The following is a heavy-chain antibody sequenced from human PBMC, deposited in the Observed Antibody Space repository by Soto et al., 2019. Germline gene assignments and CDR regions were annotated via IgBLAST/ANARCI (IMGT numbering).Heavy chain of an antibody. CDR3: ARVILFEEDIVVVPAATDYYYGMDG. CDR1: GYTFTSYA. D-gene: IGHD2-2*01. Sequence: GASVKVSCKASGYTFTSYAMHWVRQAPGQRLEWMGWINAGNGNTKYSQKFQGRVTITRDTSASTAYMELSSLRSEDTAVYYCARVILFEEDIVVVPAATDYYYGMDGWGQGTKVTVSS. V-gene: IGHV1-3*01. J-gene: IGHJ6*02. CDR2: INAGNGNT.